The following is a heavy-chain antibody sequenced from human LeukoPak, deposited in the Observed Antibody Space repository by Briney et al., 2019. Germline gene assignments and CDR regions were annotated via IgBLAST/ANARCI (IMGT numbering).Heavy chain of an antibody. J-gene: IGHJ6*03. Sequence: PSETLSLTCTVSGGFISSYYWSWIRQPPGKGPEWIGYIYYSGSTNYNPSLKSRVTISVDTSKNHFPLKLSSVTAADTAVYYCARAYYDSSNGFYYYYMDVWGEGTTVTVSS. CDR3: ARAYYDSSNGFYYYYMDV. V-gene: IGHV4-59*01. CDR2: IYYSGST. D-gene: IGHD3-22*01. CDR1: GGFISSYY.